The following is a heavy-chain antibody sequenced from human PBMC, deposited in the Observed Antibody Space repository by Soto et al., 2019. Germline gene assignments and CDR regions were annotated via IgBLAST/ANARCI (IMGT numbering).Heavy chain of an antibody. D-gene: IGHD2-2*01. CDR2: IYYSGST. Sequence: TSETLSLTCTVSGGSISSGGYYWSWIRQHPGKGLEWIGYIYYSGSTYYNPSLKSRVTISVDTSKNQFSLKLSSVTAADTAVYYCARDGDCSSTSCPGYFDYWGQGTLVTVSS. V-gene: IGHV4-31*03. J-gene: IGHJ4*02. CDR1: GGSISSGGYY. CDR3: ARDGDCSSTSCPGYFDY.